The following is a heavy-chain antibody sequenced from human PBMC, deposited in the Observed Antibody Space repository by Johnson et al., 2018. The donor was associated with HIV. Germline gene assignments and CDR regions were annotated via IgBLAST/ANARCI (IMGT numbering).Heavy chain of an antibody. J-gene: IGHJ3*02. V-gene: IGHV3-53*01. Sequence: VQLVESGGGLIQPGGSLRLSCAVSGFTVSSNYMSWVRQAPGKGLEWVSVIYSGGSTYYADSVKGRFTISRDNSKNTLYLQMNSLRAEDTAVYYCARELRLGRYSYGSGFSAFDIWGQGTMVTVSS. D-gene: IGHD5-18*01. CDR2: IYSGGST. CDR3: ARELRLGRYSYGSGFSAFDI. CDR1: GFTVSSNY.